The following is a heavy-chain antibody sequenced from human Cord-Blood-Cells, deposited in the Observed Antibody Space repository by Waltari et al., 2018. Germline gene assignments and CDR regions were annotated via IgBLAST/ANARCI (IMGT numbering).Heavy chain of an antibody. CDR1: GGTFSSYA. CDR3: ARDNGAARAFDI. CDR2: ILPIFGTA. D-gene: IGHD6-6*01. V-gene: IGHV1-69*01. Sequence: QVQLVQSGAEVKKPGSSVKVSCKASGGTFSSYAISWVRQAPGQGLEWMGGILPIFGTANYAQKVQGRGTITADESTSTAYMELSSLRSEDTAVYYCARDNGAARAFDIWGQGTMVTVSS. J-gene: IGHJ3*02.